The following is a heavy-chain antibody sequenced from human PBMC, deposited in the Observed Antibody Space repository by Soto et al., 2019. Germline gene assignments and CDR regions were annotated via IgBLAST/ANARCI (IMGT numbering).Heavy chain of an antibody. J-gene: IGHJ4*02. CDR2: INGDGTT. V-gene: IGHV3-74*01. CDR1: GFIFSDYW. D-gene: IGHD6-25*01. Sequence: EVQLVESGGGLVQPGGSLRLSCAASGFIFSDYWMHWVRQAPGKGLVWVAHINGDGTTTYVDSVKGRFTISRDNAKNMMYLQMNSLRVDDTAMYYCGRGSGPRGRPYWGQGISVTVSS. CDR3: GRGSGPRGRPY.